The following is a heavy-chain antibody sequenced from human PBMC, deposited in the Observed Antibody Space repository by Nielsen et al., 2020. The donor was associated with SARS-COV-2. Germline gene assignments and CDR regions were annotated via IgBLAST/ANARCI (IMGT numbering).Heavy chain of an antibody. J-gene: IGHJ4*02. V-gene: IGHV4-31*03. CDR1: GGSISSGGYY. D-gene: IGHD3-9*01. CDR2: IYYSGST. CDR3: ARDGDYDILTGYLDY. Sequence: SETLSLTCTVSGGSISSGGYYWSWIRQHPGKGLEWIGYIYYSGSTYYNPSLKSRVTISVDTSKNQFSLKLSSVTAADTAVYYCARDGDYDILTGYLDYWGQGTLVTVSS.